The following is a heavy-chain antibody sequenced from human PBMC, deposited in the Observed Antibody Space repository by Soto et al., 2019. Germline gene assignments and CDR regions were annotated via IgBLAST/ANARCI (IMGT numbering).Heavy chain of an antibody. D-gene: IGHD6-6*01. V-gene: IGHV4-39*01. CDR2: IYYSGST. CDR3: ARQGGSQLVRNYGMDV. J-gene: IGHJ6*02. Sequence: SETLSLTCTVSGGSISSSSYYWGWIRQPPGKGLEWIGSIYYSGSTYYNPSLKSRVTISVDTSKNQFSLKLSSVTAADTAVYYCARQGGSQLVRNYGMDVWGQGTTVTVSS. CDR1: GGSISSSSYY.